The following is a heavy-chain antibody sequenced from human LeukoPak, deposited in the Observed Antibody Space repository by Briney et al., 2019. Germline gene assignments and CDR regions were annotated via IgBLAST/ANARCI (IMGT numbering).Heavy chain of an antibody. D-gene: IGHD6-6*01. Sequence: SETLSLTCTVSGGSITSYYWSYIRQPAGKGLEWIGRIHTSGSTNYNPSLKSRVTMSADTSKNQFSLKLSSVTAADTAIYYCAREFSGTSIAARVFDSWGQGTLVTVSS. V-gene: IGHV4-4*07. CDR1: GGSITSYY. CDR2: IHTSGST. J-gene: IGHJ4*02. CDR3: AREFSGTSIAARVFDS.